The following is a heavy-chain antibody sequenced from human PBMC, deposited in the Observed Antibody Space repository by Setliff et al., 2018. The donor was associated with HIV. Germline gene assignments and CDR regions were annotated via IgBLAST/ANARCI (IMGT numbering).Heavy chain of an antibody. D-gene: IGHD6-13*01. CDR3: ARSRGSNWPPNWFDP. J-gene: IGHJ5*02. CDR2: INPSGGST. CDR1: GYTFTSYY. V-gene: IGHV1-46*01. Sequence: ASVKVSCKASGYTFTSYYMHWVRQAPGQGLEWMGIINPSGGSTSYAQKFQGRVTMTRDTSTSTVYMELSSLRSEDTAVYYCARSRGSNWPPNWFDPWGQGTLVTVSS.